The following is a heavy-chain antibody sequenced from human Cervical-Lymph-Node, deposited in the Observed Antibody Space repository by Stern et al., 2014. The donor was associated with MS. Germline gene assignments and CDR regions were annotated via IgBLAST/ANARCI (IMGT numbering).Heavy chain of an antibody. CDR2: IQHDGKNK. Sequence: QVQLVESGGGVVQPGRSLRLSCAASGFTFNKYGMHWVRQAPGKGLEWVAVIQHDGKNKDYADSVKGRFTISRDNSKNTLYLEINDVRAEDTAVFYCASGWGSAVYAASFDFWGQGTVVTVSS. V-gene: IGHV3-33*05. D-gene: IGHD2-8*01. J-gene: IGHJ3*01. CDR3: ASGWGSAVYAASFDF. CDR1: GFTFNKYG.